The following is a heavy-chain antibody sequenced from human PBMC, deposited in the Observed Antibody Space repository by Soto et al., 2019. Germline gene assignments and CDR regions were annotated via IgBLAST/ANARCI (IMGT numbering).Heavy chain of an antibody. Sequence: QVQLQQWGAGLLKPSETLSLTCAVYGGSFSGYYWSWIRQPPGKGLAWIGVINHSGSTNSNPSLKSRVAPSVDTSKNRFSLKLSSVAAADTAVYCCARGLVGATSSDAFDIWGQGTMVTVSS. D-gene: IGHD1-26*01. V-gene: IGHV4-34*01. J-gene: IGHJ3*02. CDR1: GGSFSGYY. CDR3: ARGLVGATSSDAFDI. CDR2: INHSGST.